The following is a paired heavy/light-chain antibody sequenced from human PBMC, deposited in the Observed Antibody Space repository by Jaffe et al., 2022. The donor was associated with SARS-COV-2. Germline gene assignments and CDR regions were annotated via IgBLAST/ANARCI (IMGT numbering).Light chain of an antibody. J-gene: IGKJ1*01. V-gene: IGKV1-17*01. CDR3: LQHNYYPLT. CDR1: QDIRND. CDR2: SAS. Sequence: DIQMTQSPSSLSASVGDRVTITCRASQDIRNDLGWYQQRPGKAPKRLMYSASSLESGVPSRFSGSGSGTEFTLTISSLQPEDFATYYCLQHNYYPLTFGQGTKVEI.
Heavy chain of an antibody. CDR1: GIAFSNYA. D-gene: IGHD6-19*01. CDR3: ATGGSGPGH. V-gene: IGHV3-30*04. J-gene: IGHJ4*02. CDR2: ISYYEGDK. Sequence: QVQLVESGGGVVHPGRSLRLSCAASGIAFSNYAMHWVRQAPGKGLEWVAVISYYEGDKYYAESVEGRFSISRDNSKKSVYLQMNSLTGEDTAVYYCATGGSGPGHWGQGTLVTVSS.